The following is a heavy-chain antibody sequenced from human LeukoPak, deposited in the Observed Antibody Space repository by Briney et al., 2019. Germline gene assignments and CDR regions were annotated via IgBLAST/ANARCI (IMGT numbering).Heavy chain of an antibody. J-gene: IGHJ4*02. V-gene: IGHV4-39*01. Sequence: PSETLSLTCSVSGGSISSSSYYWGWIRQPPGKGLEWIGSMYYSGSTYYNPSLKSRVTISADTSKNQLSLKLSSVTAADTAVYYCARLLVSRHFDDWGKGTVVTVPS. CDR3: ARLLVSRHFDD. D-gene: IGHD1-14*01. CDR1: GGSISSSSYY. CDR2: MYYSGST.